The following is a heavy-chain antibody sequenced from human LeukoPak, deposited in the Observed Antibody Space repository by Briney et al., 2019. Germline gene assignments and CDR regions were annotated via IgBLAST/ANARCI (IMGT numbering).Heavy chain of an antibody. CDR1: GYTFTTYG. D-gene: IGHD2/OR15-2a*01. Sequence: ASVKVSCKASGYTFTTYGISWVRRAPGQGLEWMGWISTYYGYTKYAQKVQGRVTMTTDTSTSTAYMELRSLRSDDTAVYYCARDVLPGCCTTSTCPTFDYWGQGTLVTVSS. J-gene: IGHJ4*02. CDR2: ISTYYGYT. CDR3: ARDVLPGCCTTSTCPTFDY. V-gene: IGHV1-18*01.